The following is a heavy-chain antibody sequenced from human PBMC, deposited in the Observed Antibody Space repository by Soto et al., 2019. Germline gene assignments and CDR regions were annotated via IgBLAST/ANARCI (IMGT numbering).Heavy chain of an antibody. CDR2: ISWNRGTI. Sequence: EVQLVESGGGLVQPGRSLRLSCAASGFSFQNHAMHWVRQAPGKGLEWVSGISWNRGTIGYADSVRGRFTISRDNAKNSLYLQMNSLRPEDTAFYYCVKDKLYSNYEHYFDHWGQGTLVTVSS. J-gene: IGHJ4*02. V-gene: IGHV3-9*01. CDR3: VKDKLYSNYEHYFDH. D-gene: IGHD4-4*01. CDR1: GFSFQNHA.